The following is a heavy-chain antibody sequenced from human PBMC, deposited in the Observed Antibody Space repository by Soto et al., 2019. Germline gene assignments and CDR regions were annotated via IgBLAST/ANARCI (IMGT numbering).Heavy chain of an antibody. D-gene: IGHD3-10*01. Sequence: EVQLVESGGGLVKPGGSLRLSCAASGFTFSNAWMSWVRQAPGKGLEWVGRIKSEADGGATDYAAPVKGRFTISRDDSKNTLYLQMNSLKTEDTAVYYCTTADSLWFGETHLNWGQGTLVTVSS. CDR2: IKSEADGGAT. V-gene: IGHV3-15*01. CDR1: GFTFSNAW. CDR3: TTADSLWFGETHLN. J-gene: IGHJ4*02.